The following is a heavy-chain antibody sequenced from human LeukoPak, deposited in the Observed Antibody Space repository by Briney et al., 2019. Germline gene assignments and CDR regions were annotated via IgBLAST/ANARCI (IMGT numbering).Heavy chain of an antibody. Sequence: GGSLRLSCAASGFTFSSYAMNWVRQAPGKGLEWVSGIYSVDDGETTHYTDSVKGRFTISRDNSKSTGYLQMDSLRVEDTAIYYCAKDLKNDGMWEVDYWGQGTPVTVPS. J-gene: IGHJ4*02. V-gene: IGHV3-23*01. CDR2: IYSVDDGETT. CDR1: GFTFSSYA. CDR3: AKDLKNDGMWEVDY. D-gene: IGHD1-1*01.